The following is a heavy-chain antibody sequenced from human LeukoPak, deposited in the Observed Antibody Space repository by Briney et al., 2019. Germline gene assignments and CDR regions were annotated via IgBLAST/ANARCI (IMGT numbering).Heavy chain of an antibody. J-gene: IGHJ6*03. Sequence: GGSLRLSCAASGFTFSSYWMSWVRQAPGKGLEWVANIKQDGSEKYYVDSVKGRFTISRDNAKNSLYLQMNSLRAEDTAVYYCARADSPYYDFWSGYRPYYMDVWGKGTTVTVSS. V-gene: IGHV3-7*01. CDR1: GFTFSSYW. D-gene: IGHD3-3*01. CDR2: IKQDGSEK. CDR3: ARADSPYYDFWSGYRPYYMDV.